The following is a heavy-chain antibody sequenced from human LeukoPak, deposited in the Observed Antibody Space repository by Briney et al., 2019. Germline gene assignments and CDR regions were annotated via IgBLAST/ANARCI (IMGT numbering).Heavy chain of an antibody. CDR2: ISGYNGNT. D-gene: IGHD4-23*01. CDR3: ARDNSVEDTAWWFDP. CDR1: GYTFNSYG. J-gene: IGHJ5*02. V-gene: IGHV1-18*01. Sequence: ASVKVSCKASGYTFNSYGISWVRQAPGQGLEWMGWISGYNGNTNYAQKLQGRVTMTTDTSTSTDYMELSSLRSEDTAVYYCARDNSVEDTAWWFDPWGQGTLVTVSS.